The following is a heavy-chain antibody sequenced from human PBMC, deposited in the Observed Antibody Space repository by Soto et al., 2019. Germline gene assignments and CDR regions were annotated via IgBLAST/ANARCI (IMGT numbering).Heavy chain of an antibody. V-gene: IGHV4-4*02. CDR2: IYHSGST. CDR3: ARAVGYYYYGMDV. D-gene: IGHD1-26*01. Sequence: SETLSLTCAVSGGSISSSNWWSWVRQPPGKGLEWIGEIYHSGSTNYNPSLKSRVTISVDKSKNQFSLKLSSVTAADTAVYYCARAVGYYYYGMDVWGQGTTVTV. J-gene: IGHJ6*02. CDR1: GGSISSSNW.